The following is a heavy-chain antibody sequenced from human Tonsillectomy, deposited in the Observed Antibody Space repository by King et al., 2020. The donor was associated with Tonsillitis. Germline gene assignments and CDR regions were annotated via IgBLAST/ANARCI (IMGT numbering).Heavy chain of an antibody. CDR3: ARGVDF. CDR1: GYTFNNYD. Sequence: VQLVESGAEVKKPGASVMVSCKTSGYTFNNYDINWVRQGTGQGLEWMGWMDPSSGDADYSQKFQGRVAMTRNTSISTAFMEVRSLRSEDTAVYYCARGVDFWGQGTLVTVSS. J-gene: IGHJ4*02. CDR2: MDPSSGDA. V-gene: IGHV1-8*02.